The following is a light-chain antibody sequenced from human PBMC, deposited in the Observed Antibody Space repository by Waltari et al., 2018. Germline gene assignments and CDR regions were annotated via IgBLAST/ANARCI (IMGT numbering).Light chain of an antibody. CDR2: SAS. V-gene: IGKV3-11*01. CDR1: QSVSSY. Sequence: VILKQSPATLSLSPGERATLSSRASQSVSSYFAWYQQKPEQATRLLLHSASSRATVIPDMFSGSGSVTEFTLTISSLEPEDVGVYHCYQHSSGYSFGQGTKVEIK. CDR3: YQHSSGYS. J-gene: IGKJ2*03.